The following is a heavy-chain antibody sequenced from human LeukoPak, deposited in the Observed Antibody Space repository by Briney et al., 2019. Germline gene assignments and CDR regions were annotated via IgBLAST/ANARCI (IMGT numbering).Heavy chain of an antibody. CDR3: ARVSYYYDSSGYELGAFDI. D-gene: IGHD3-22*01. Sequence: GASVTLSLTSSAGTFSSYAISWVRHAPGQGHERKGRIIPIFGITNYAHKFQGRVTITADKSTSTAYMELSGLRSVDTAVYYCARVSYYYDSSGYELGAFDIWGQGTMVSVCS. CDR2: IIPIFGIT. J-gene: IGHJ3*02. V-gene: IGHV1-69*04. CDR1: AGTFSSYA.